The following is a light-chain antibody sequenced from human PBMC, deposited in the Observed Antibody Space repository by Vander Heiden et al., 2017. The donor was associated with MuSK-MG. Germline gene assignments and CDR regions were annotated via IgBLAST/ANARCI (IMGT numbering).Light chain of an antibody. Sequence: EIVMTQSPATLSVSPGERATLSCRASQSVSSNLAWYQQKPGQAPRLLIYGASSRATGIPVRFSGSGSGTEFTLTIGSLQSEDFAVYYCQQYNNWPRTFGQGTKVEI. CDR3: QQYNNWPRT. CDR1: QSVSSN. V-gene: IGKV3-15*01. J-gene: IGKJ1*01. CDR2: GAS.